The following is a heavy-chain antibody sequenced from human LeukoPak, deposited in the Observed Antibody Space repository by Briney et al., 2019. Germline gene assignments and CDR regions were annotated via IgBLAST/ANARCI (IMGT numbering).Heavy chain of an antibody. CDR3: VRVAGHSWFDP. CDR1: GFTFSSYS. V-gene: IGHV3-64*02. Sequence: GGSLRLSCAASGFTFSSYSMHWVRQAPGKRLEYVAAISGDGHSTFYADSVKGRFTISRDNSKNTLYLQMGSLRPEDMAVYFCVRVAGHSWFDPWGRGTLVTVSS. J-gene: IGHJ5*02. CDR2: ISGDGHST.